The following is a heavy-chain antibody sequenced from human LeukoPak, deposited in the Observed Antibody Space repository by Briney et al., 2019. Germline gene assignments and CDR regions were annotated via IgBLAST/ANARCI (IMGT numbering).Heavy chain of an antibody. CDR2: ISGSGGST. CDR1: GFTFSSYA. J-gene: IGHJ6*03. Sequence: GGSLRLSCAASGFTFSSYAMSWVRQAPGKGLEWVSAISGSGGSTYYADSVKGRFTISRDNSKNTLYLQMNSLRAEDTAVYYCAKTGWATLGGVIADYYYYYMDVWGKGTTVTVSS. CDR3: AKTGWATLGGVIADYYYYYMDV. V-gene: IGHV3-23*01. D-gene: IGHD3-16*02.